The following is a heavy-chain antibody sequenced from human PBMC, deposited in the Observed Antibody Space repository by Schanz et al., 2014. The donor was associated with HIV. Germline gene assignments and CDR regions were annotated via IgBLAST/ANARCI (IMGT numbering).Heavy chain of an antibody. CDR3: ARNQYQMLPFDF. CDR2: INPTNGKT. CDR1: GYTFTSQY. D-gene: IGHD2-15*01. J-gene: IGHJ4*02. Sequence: QVHLVQSGAEVKKPGASVKVSCKASGYTFTSQYIHWVRQAPGQGLEWMGWINPTNGKTFYTQKFRGRVTMTRDTSVNTASMEVSRLMSDDTAVYYCARNQYQMLPFDFWGQGTLVTVSS. V-gene: IGHV1-2*02.